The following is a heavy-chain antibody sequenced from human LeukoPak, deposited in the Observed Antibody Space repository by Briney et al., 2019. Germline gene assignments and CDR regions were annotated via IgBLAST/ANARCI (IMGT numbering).Heavy chain of an antibody. D-gene: IGHD5-24*01. V-gene: IGHV1-18*01. CDR2: ISAYNGNT. CDR1: GYTFTSYA. J-gene: IGHJ4*02. CDR3: ASRRDGYNFV. Sequence: GASVKVSCKASGYTFTSYAMNWVRQAPGQGLEWMGWISAYNGNTNYAQKLQGRVTMTTDTSTSTAYMELRSLRSDDTAVYYCASRRDGYNFVWGQGTLVTVSS.